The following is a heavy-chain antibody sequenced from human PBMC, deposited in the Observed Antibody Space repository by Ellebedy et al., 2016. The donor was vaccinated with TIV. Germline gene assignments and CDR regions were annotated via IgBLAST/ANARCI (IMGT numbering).Heavy chain of an antibody. V-gene: IGHV3-7*01. CDR1: RFSFSSYW. Sequence: GESLKISCAASRFSFSSYWMSWVRQAPGEGLEWVANINQDGSQKYYVDSAKGRFTISRDNVKNSLYLQLNSLRVEDTAVYYCATDGSYGDYRSPTHAFVMWGQGTMVAVSS. J-gene: IGHJ3*02. CDR3: ATDGSYGDYRSPTHAFVM. D-gene: IGHD4-17*01. CDR2: INQDGSQK.